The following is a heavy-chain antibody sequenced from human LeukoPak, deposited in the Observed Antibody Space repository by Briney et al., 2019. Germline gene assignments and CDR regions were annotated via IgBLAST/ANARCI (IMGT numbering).Heavy chain of an antibody. CDR1: GFTFSSYG. CDR3: AKAGILLTGSDF. V-gene: IGHV3-30*02. D-gene: IGHD3-9*01. CDR2: IRYDGSNK. J-gene: IGHJ4*02. Sequence: PGGSLRLSCAPSGFTFSSYGMHWVRQAPGKGLEWVAFIRYDGSNKYYADSVKGRFTISRDNYKNTLYLQMNRLRAEDTAVYYCAKAGILLTGSDFWGQGTLVTVSS.